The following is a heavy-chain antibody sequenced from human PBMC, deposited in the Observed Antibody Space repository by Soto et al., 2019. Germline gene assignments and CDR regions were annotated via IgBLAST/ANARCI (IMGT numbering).Heavy chain of an antibody. Sequence: QVQLVQSGAEVKKPGSSVKVSCKASGGTFSSYAFSWVRQAPGQGLEWMGGIIPVFGATNYAQRFQGRVTITADASTSTAYMDLSSLKSEDTAVYYCAGSPEWSCALSLLVIAALGFYWGPGTVVTVSP. CDR3: AGSPEWSCALSLLVIAALGFY. V-gene: IGHV1-69*01. CDR2: IIPVFGAT. D-gene: IGHD3-9*01. CDR1: GGTFSSYA. J-gene: IGHJ4*02.